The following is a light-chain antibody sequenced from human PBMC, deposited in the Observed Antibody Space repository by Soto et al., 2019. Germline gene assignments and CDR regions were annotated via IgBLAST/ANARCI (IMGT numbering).Light chain of an antibody. V-gene: IGKV3D-15*01. CDR2: GAS. J-gene: IGKJ1*01. CDR3: QQYNNWPPLT. CDR1: QTVRNN. Sequence: VVPQCHGTLSFPPGERATLSCRASQTVRNNYLAWYQQKPGQAPRLLIYGASNRATGIPARFSGSGSGTEFILTISSLQSEDFAVYYCQQYNNWPPLTFGQGAMVDIK.